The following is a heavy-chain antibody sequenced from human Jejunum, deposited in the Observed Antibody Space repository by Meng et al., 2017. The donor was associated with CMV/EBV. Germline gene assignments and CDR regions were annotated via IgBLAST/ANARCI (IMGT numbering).Heavy chain of an antibody. CDR2: IPGSGGST. CDR1: TYA. Sequence: TYAMSWVRQAPGKGLEWVSVIPGSGGSTYYADSVKGRFTISRDNSKNTLYLQMNSLRAEDTAVYYCAKEGFKCSSASCYDAFDIWGQGTMVTVSS. CDR3: AKEGFKCSSASCYDAFDI. V-gene: IGHV3-23*01. J-gene: IGHJ3*02. D-gene: IGHD2-2*01.